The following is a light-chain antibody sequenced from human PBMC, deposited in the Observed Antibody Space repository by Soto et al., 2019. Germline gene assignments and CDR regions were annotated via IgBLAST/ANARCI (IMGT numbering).Light chain of an antibody. CDR2: AAS. CDR1: QDIASD. CDR3: QQLNVNLL. Sequence: IQLTQSPSSLSASIGDRVTITCRASQDIASDLAWYQQKPGNAPKLLIYAASTLHSGVPSRFSGSGSGTDFTLTISSLQPEDFVTYYCQQLNVNLLFGQGTKLEIK. J-gene: IGKJ2*01. V-gene: IGKV1-9*01.